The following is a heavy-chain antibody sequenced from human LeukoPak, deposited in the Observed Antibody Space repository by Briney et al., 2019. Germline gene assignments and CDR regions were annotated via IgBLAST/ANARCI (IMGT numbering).Heavy chain of an antibody. CDR3: ARDKGEVYGDYYFDY. D-gene: IGHD4-17*01. CDR1: GFTFSSYS. V-gene: IGHV3-21*01. Sequence: PGGSLRLSCAASGFTFSSYSMNWVRQAPGKGLEWVSSISSSSSYIYYADSVKGRFTISRDNAKNSLYLQMNSLRAEDMAVYYCARDKGEVYGDYYFDYWGQGTLVTVSS. J-gene: IGHJ4*02. CDR2: ISSSSSYI.